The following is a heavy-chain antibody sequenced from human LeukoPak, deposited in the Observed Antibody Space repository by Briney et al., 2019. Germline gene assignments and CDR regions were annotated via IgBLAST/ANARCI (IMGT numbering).Heavy chain of an antibody. D-gene: IGHD3-3*01. Sequence: GGSLRLSCAVSGFTVSSNYMSWVRQPPGKGLEWVSVIYSGGSTYYADSVKGRFTISRDNAKNSLYLQMNSLRAEDTAVYYCASAITIFGSFDPWGQGTLVTVSS. CDR3: ASAITIFGSFDP. J-gene: IGHJ5*02. V-gene: IGHV3-53*01. CDR1: GFTVSSNY. CDR2: IYSGGST.